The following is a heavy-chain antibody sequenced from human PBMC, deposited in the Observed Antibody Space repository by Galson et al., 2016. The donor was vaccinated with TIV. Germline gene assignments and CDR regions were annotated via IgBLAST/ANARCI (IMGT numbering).Heavy chain of an antibody. D-gene: IGHD4-17*01. Sequence: SVKVSCKVSGDTLTDLYIHWVRQSPGKGLEWMGGFDPEDEKIVYSQKFQDRFTMTEDTSTDTAYMELTSLRSEDTAVYYCLTDSDPTVTVRRLYYGMDVWGQGTTVTVSS. V-gene: IGHV1-24*01. CDR2: FDPEDEKI. CDR3: LTDSDPTVTVRRLYYGMDV. J-gene: IGHJ6*02. CDR1: GDTLTDLY.